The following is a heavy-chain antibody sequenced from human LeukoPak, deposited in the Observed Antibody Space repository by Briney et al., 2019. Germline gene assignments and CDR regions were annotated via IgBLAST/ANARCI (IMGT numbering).Heavy chain of an antibody. V-gene: IGHV1-46*01. Sequence: ASVKVSCKAPAYTFTTYQIHWVRQAPGQGLEWMGMINPGGGSTSYSQNFQGRVTMTRDTSTSTVYMELSSLISEDTAVYYRARETAATFDYWGQGTLVTVSS. CDR1: AYTFTTYQ. D-gene: IGHD2-21*02. CDR2: INPGGGST. J-gene: IGHJ4*02. CDR3: ARETAATFDY.